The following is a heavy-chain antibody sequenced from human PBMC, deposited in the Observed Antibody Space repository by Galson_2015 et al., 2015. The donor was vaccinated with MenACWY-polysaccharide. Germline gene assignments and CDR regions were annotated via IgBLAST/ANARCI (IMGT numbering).Heavy chain of an antibody. CDR3: AHRPVYDTTGRAFEI. CDR2: IYWDDDK. Sequence: PALVNPTQPLTLPCTFSGFSLSTRGVGVGWIRQPPGKALEWLGMIYWDDDKRYSPSLRSRLTITKDTAKNQVVLTMTNMDPVDTATYYRAHRPVYDTTGRAFEIWGLGTMVTVSS. D-gene: IGHD3-22*01. J-gene: IGHJ3*02. CDR1: GFSLSTRGVG. V-gene: IGHV2-5*02.